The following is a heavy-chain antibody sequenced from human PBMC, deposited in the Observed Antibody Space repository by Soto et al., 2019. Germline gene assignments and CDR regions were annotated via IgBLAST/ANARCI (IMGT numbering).Heavy chain of an antibody. CDR1: GGTFSSYT. CDR3: AIWFGELLPFDY. J-gene: IGHJ4*02. V-gene: IGHV1-69*02. D-gene: IGHD3-10*01. CDR2: IIPILGIA. Sequence: RASVKVSCKASGGTFSSYTISWVRQAPGQGLEWMGRIIPILGIANYAQKFQGRVTITADKSTSTAYMELSSLRSEDTAVYYCAIWFGELLPFDYWGQGTLVTVAS.